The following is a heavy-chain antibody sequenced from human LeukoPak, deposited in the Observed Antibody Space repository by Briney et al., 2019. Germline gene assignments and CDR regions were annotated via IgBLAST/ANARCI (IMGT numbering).Heavy chain of an antibody. CDR1: GGTFSSYA. CDR2: MIPIFGIA. CDR3: AETYYYDSSGPTGAFDI. D-gene: IGHD3-22*01. Sequence: SVKVSCKASGGTFSSYAISWVRQAAGQGLEWMGRMIPIFGIANYAQKFQGRVTMTADNSTSTAYMELSSLRSEDTAVCYCAETYYYDSSGPTGAFDIWGQGTMVTVSS. V-gene: IGHV1-69*04. J-gene: IGHJ3*02.